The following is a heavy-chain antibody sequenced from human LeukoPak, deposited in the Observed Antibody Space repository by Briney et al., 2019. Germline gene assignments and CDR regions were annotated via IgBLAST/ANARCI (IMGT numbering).Heavy chain of an antibody. Sequence: ASVKVSCKASGYTLTSYDINWVRQATGQGLEWMGWMNPNSGNTGYAQKFQGRVTMTRNTSISTAYMELSSLRSEDTAVYYCASDFWSGYYNDYYYGMDVWGQGTTVTVSS. CDR2: MNPNSGNT. V-gene: IGHV1-8*01. CDR3: ASDFWSGYYNDYYYGMDV. J-gene: IGHJ6*02. D-gene: IGHD3-3*01. CDR1: GYTLTSYD.